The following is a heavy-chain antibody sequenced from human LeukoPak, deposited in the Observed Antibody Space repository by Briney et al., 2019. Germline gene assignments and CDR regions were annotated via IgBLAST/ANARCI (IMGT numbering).Heavy chain of an antibody. CDR2: ISGSGGST. J-gene: IGHJ4*02. Sequence: GGSLRLSCTASGFTFRNYAMSWVRQAPGKGLQWVSGISGSGGSTYYADSLKGRSTISRDNSKNTLYLQMNSLRVEDSAIYYCAKDVSLHFYSTSGFDSWGQGTLVTASS. D-gene: IGHD2-15*01. CDR1: GFTFRNYA. CDR3: AKDVSLHFYSTSGFDS. V-gene: IGHV3-23*01.